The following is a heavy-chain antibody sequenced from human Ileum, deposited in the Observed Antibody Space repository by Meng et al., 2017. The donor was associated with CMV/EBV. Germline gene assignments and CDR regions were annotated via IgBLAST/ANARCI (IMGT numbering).Heavy chain of an antibody. D-gene: IGHD3-22*01. Sequence: LPLPESGPDFVRPCQTLALTCTVSGRSISIGDYYWSWLREPPGKGLDWIGYINYRGTTYYNPSLKSRLTISVDTSNNQFSLILSSVTAADTALYYCARAISGHYYVPWGQGTLVTVSS. J-gene: IGHJ5*02. CDR2: INYRGTT. V-gene: IGHV4-30-4*08. CDR1: GRSISIGDYY. CDR3: ARAISGHYYVP.